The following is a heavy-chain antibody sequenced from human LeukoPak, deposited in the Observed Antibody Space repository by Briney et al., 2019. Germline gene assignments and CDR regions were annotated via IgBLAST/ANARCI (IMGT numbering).Heavy chain of an antibody. Sequence: PGGSLRLSCEGSGFTFSDAWMNWVRQAPGKGLEWGSGISWNSGSIGYAGSVKGRFTISRDNAKNSLYLQMNSLRAEDTALYYCAKDQWGFRRGGATWFDPWGQGTLVTVSS. CDR2: ISWNSGSI. V-gene: IGHV3-9*01. J-gene: IGHJ5*02. CDR1: GFTFSDAW. CDR3: AKDQWGFRRGGATWFDP. D-gene: IGHD3-16*01.